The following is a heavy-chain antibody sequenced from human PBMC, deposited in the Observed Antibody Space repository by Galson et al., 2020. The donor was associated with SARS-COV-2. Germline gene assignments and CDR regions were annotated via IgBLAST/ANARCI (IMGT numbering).Heavy chain of an antibody. CDR3: ARLASLVVADWYFDL. CDR2: IYHSGST. D-gene: IGHD2-15*01. Sequence: SETLSLTCAVSGYSLSSGYYWGWIRQPPGKGLEWTGSIYHSGSTYYNPSLKSRVTISVDTSKNQFYLKLSSVTAADTAVYYCARLASLVVADWYFDLWGRGTLVTVSS. J-gene: IGHJ2*01. V-gene: IGHV4-38-2*01. CDR1: GYSLSSGYY.